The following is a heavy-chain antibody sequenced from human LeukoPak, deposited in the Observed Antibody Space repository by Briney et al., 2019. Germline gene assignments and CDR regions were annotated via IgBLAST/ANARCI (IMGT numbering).Heavy chain of an antibody. CDR2: ISGSGGST. CDR1: GFTFSSYA. CDR3: AKGDSSGYYYVYFDY. J-gene: IGHJ4*02. V-gene: IGHV3-23*01. Sequence: GXXLRLSCADSGFTFSSYAMSWVRQAPGKGLEWVSAISGSGGSTYYADSVKGRFTISRDNSKNTLYLQMNSLRAEDTAVYYCAKGDSSGYYYVYFDYWGQGTLVTVSS. D-gene: IGHD3-22*01.